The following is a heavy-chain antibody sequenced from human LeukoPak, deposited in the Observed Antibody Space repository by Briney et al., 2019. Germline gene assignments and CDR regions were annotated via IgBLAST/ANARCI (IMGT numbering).Heavy chain of an antibody. Sequence: PSETLSLTCTVSGGSISSSSYYWGGIRQPPGKGLEWIGSIYYSGSTYYNPSLKSRVTISVDTSKNQFSLKLSSVTAADTAVYYCARHSDIVVVPAALYYDYWGQGTLVTVSS. D-gene: IGHD2-2*01. CDR1: GGSISSSSYY. J-gene: IGHJ4*02. V-gene: IGHV4-39*01. CDR2: IYYSGST. CDR3: ARHSDIVVVPAALYYDY.